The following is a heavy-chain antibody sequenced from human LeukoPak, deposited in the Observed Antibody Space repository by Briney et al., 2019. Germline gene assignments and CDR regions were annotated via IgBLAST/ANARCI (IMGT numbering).Heavy chain of an antibody. J-gene: IGHJ4*02. Sequence: GGSLRLSCVASGFTFSSSWMSWVRQAPGRGLEWVANIKQDESQKYYVDSVKGRFTVSRDNAKNSLHLQMNSLRAEDTAVYYCARCRFSGTSCDFDSWGQGTLVIVSS. CDR1: GFTFSSSW. CDR3: ARCRFSGTSCDFDS. D-gene: IGHD2-2*01. CDR2: IKQDESQK. V-gene: IGHV3-7*03.